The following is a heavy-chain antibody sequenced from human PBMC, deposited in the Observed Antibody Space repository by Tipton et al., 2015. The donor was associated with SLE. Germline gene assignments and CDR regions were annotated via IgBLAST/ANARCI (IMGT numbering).Heavy chain of an antibody. CDR2: MYNSGST. CDR1: GDSISSNAYY. V-gene: IGHV4-39*07. Sequence: TLSLTCTVSGDSISSNAYYWGWIRQPPGKGLEWIGNMYNSGSTYYNPSLKSRVSISADTSKNQFSLEVRSVTAADTAVYYCVRLRSKVLIDYWGQGTLVTVSS. CDR3: VRLRSKVLIDY. J-gene: IGHJ4*02. D-gene: IGHD2-8*01.